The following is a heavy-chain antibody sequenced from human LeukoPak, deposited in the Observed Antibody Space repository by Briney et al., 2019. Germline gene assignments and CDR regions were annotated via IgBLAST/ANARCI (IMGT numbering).Heavy chain of an antibody. Sequence: ASVKVSCKASGYTFTSYDINWVRQATGQGLEWMGWMNPNSGNTGYAQKFQGRVTMTRNTSISTAYMELSSLRSEDTAVYYCARGTDWYYDFWSGYYYYYYCYGMDVWGQGTTVAVSS. CDR3: ARGTDWYYDFWSGYYYYYYCYGMDV. CDR2: MNPNSGNT. V-gene: IGHV1-8*01. J-gene: IGHJ6*02. D-gene: IGHD3-3*01. CDR1: GYTFTSYD.